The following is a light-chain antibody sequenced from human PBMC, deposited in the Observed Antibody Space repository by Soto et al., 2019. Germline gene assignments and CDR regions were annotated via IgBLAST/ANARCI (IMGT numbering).Light chain of an antibody. CDR1: QSVSSSY. CDR3: QQYVSSLPIT. Sequence: EIVLTQSPGTLSLSPGERATLSCRASQSVSSSYLAWYQQKPGQAPRLLIYGASSRATGIPDRFSGSGSGTDFTLTISRLEPYVFALYYCQQYVSSLPITFGQGTRLEI. V-gene: IGKV3-20*01. CDR2: GAS. J-gene: IGKJ5*01.